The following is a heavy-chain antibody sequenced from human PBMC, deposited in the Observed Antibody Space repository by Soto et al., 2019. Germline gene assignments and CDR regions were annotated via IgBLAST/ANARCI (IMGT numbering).Heavy chain of an antibody. CDR3: ASVHSSSWYVGAFDI. Sequence: EASVKVSCKASGYAFTSYAMHCVRQAPGQRLEWMGWINAGNGNTKYSQKFQGRVTITRDTSASTAYMELSSLRSEDTAVYYCASVHSSSWYVGAFDIWGQGTMVTVSS. D-gene: IGHD6-13*01. J-gene: IGHJ3*02. CDR1: GYAFTSYA. CDR2: INAGNGNT. V-gene: IGHV1-3*01.